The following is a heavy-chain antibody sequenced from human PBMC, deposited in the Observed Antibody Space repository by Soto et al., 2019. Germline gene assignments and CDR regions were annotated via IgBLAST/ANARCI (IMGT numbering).Heavy chain of an antibody. J-gene: IGHJ6*02. CDR1: GFTFSSYA. V-gene: IGHV3-23*01. CDR3: AKDSRDGKPYYYYGMDV. Sequence: GVLRLSCAASGFTFSSYAMSWVRQAPGKGLEWVSAISGSGGSTYYADSVKGRFTISRDNSKNTLYLQMNSLRAEDTAVYYCAKDSRDGKPYYYYGMDVWGQGTTLTVSS. CDR2: ISGSGGST.